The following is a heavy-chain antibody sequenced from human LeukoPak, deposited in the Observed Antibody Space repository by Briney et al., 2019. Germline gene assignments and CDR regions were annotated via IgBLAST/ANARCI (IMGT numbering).Heavy chain of an antibody. D-gene: IGHD4-17*01. Sequence: GGSLRLSCAASGFTFDDYAMHWVRQAPGKGLEWVSGISWNSGSIGYADSVKGRFTISRDNAKNSLYLQMNSLRAEDTALYYCAKADYGDYVGYWGQGTLVTVSS. V-gene: IGHV3-9*01. CDR2: ISWNSGSI. CDR3: AKADYGDYVGY. J-gene: IGHJ4*02. CDR1: GFTFDDYA.